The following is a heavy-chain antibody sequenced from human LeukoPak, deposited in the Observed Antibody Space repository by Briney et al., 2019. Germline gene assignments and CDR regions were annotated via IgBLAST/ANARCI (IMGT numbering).Heavy chain of an antibody. J-gene: IGHJ5*02. Sequence: ASVRVSCKASGYTFTNYYMHWVRQAPGHGLEWMGWINPNSGGANYAQKFQGRVTMTRDTSISTAYMELSSLISDDTAVYYCARGSSVRDWFDLWGQGTLVTVSS. CDR1: GYTFTNYY. D-gene: IGHD1-1*01. CDR3: ARGSSVRDWFDL. CDR2: INPNSGGA. V-gene: IGHV1-2*02.